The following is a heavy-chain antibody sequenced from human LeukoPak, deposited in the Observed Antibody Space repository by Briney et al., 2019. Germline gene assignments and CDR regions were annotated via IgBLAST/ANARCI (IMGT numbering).Heavy chain of an antibody. Sequence: SVRVSCKASGGTFSSYTISWVRQAPGQGLEWMGRIIPILGISNYAQKFQGRVTITADKSTSTAYMELSSLRSEDTAVYYCARDGVVRPPDCSSTSCPYNYYYYGMDVWGQGTTVTVSS. CDR1: GGTFSSYT. V-gene: IGHV1-69*02. D-gene: IGHD2-2*01. CDR2: IIPILGIS. J-gene: IGHJ6*02. CDR3: ARDGVVRPPDCSSTSCPYNYYYYGMDV.